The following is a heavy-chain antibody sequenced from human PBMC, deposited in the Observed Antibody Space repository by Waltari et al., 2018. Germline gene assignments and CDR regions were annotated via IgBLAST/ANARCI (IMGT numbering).Heavy chain of an antibody. D-gene: IGHD1-7*01. Sequence: QSGAEVKKPGASVKVSCKASGYTFTGYYMHWVRQAPGQGLEWMGWINPNSGGTNYAQKFQGRVTMTRDTSISTAYMELSRLRSDDTAVYYCARDLYGTTSRNWFDPWGQGTLVTVSS. CDR1: GYTFTGYY. V-gene: IGHV1-2*02. J-gene: IGHJ5*02. CDR3: ARDLYGTTSRNWFDP. CDR2: INPNSGGT.